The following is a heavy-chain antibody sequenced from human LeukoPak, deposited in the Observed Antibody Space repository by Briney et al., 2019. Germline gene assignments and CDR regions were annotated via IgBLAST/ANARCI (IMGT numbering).Heavy chain of an antibody. V-gene: IGHV1-18*01. CDR3: AREVLNPMVLGGMDV. CDR1: GYTFTSYG. Sequence: GASVKVSCKASGYTFTSYGISWVRQAPGQGLEWMGWISAYNGNTNYAQKLQGRVTMTTDTSTSTAYMELRSLRSDDTAVYYCAREVLNPMVLGGMDVWGQGTTVTVSS. CDR2: ISAYNGNT. J-gene: IGHJ6*02. D-gene: IGHD2-8*01.